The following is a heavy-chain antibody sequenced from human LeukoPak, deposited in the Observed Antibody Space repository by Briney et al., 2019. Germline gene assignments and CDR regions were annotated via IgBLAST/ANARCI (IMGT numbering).Heavy chain of an antibody. Sequence: SETLSLTCTVSGGSISSYYWSWIRQPPGKGLEWIGYIYYSGGSNYNPSLKSRVTISIATSKNQFSLKLSSVTAADTAIYYCARSIGAVWYFDYWGQGTLVTVSS. D-gene: IGHD6-13*01. CDR3: ARSIGAVWYFDY. CDR2: IYYSGGS. CDR1: GGSISSYY. V-gene: IGHV4-59*01. J-gene: IGHJ4*02.